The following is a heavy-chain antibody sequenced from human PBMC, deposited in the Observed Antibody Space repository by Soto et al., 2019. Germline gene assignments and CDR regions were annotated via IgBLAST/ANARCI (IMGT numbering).Heavy chain of an antibody. CDR3: ARVRLHRDYEDH. D-gene: IGHD4-17*01. V-gene: IGHV4-31*03. CDR2: IYYSGST. CDR1: GGSISSGGYY. Sequence: QVQLQESGPGLVKPSQTLSLTCTVSGGSISSGGYYWSWIRQHPGKGLEWIGYIYYSGSTYYNPSLNGRAPIRIETTKTQFSLKLSSVPAAGTTLHYCARVRLHRDYEDHWGQGTPVTVSS. J-gene: IGHJ4*02.